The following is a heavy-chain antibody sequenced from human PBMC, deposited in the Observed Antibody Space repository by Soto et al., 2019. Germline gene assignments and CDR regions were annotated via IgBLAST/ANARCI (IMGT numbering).Heavy chain of an antibody. CDR2: IYYSGST. Sequence: SETLSLTCTVSGGSISSYYWSWIRQPPGKGLEWIGYIYYSGSTNYNPSLKSRVTISVDTSKDQFSLKLSSVTTADTAVYYCARLYGLDAFDIWGQGTMVTVAS. J-gene: IGHJ3*02. CDR1: GGSISSYY. D-gene: IGHD4-17*01. V-gene: IGHV4-59*01. CDR3: ARLYGLDAFDI.